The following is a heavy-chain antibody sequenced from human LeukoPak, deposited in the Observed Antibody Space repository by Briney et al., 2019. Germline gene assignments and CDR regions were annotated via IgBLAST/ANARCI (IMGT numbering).Heavy chain of an antibody. D-gene: IGHD3-10*01. V-gene: IGHV1-2*02. CDR2: INPNSGDT. J-gene: IGHJ5*02. Sequence: GASVKVSCKASGYTFTANYMHWVRQAPGQGLEWMGWINPNSGDTRSAQKFQGRVTMTRDTSISTAYMELSSLRYDDTAVYYCATNILVRDIINWFDPWGQGTLVTVSS. CDR1: GYTFTANY. CDR3: ATNILVRDIINWFDP.